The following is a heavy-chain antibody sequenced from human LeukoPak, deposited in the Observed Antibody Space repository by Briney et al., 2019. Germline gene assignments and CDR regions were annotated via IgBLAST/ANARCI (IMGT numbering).Heavy chain of an antibody. Sequence: GGSLRLSCAASGLTFSSYSMNWVRQAPGKGLEWVSYISSSGSTIYYADSVKGRFTISRDNAKNSLYLQMNSLRAEDTAVYYCAELGITMIGGVWGKGTTVTISS. CDR1: GLTFSSYS. D-gene: IGHD3-10*02. J-gene: IGHJ6*04. CDR2: ISSSGSTI. CDR3: AELGITMIGGV. V-gene: IGHV3-48*04.